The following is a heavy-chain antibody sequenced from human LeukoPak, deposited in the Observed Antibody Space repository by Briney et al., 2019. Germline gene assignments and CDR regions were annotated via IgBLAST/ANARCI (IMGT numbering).Heavy chain of an antibody. V-gene: IGHV4-59*08. CDR3: ARRVPATVTTGWYFDL. J-gene: IGHJ2*01. Sequence: PSETLSLTCTVSGGSISSYYWSWIRQPPGKGLEWIGYIYYSGSTNYNPSLKSRVTISVDTSKNQFSLKLSSVTAADTAVYYCARRVPATVTTGWYFDLWGRGTLVTVSS. CDR1: GGSISSYY. D-gene: IGHD4-17*01. CDR2: IYYSGST.